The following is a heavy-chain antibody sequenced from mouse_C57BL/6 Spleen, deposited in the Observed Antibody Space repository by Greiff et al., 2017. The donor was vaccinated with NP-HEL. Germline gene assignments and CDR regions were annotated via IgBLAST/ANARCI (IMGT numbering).Heavy chain of an antibody. CDR1: GYTFTSYG. J-gene: IGHJ1*03. Sequence: VQLQESGAELARPGASVKLSCKASGYTFTSYGISWVKQRTGQGLEWIGEIYPRSGNTYYNEKFKGKATLTADKSSSTAYMERRSLTSEDSAVYFCARGDGSSRYFDVWGTGTTVTVSS. V-gene: IGHV1-81*01. CDR3: ARGDGSSRYFDV. CDR2: IYPRSGNT. D-gene: IGHD1-1*01.